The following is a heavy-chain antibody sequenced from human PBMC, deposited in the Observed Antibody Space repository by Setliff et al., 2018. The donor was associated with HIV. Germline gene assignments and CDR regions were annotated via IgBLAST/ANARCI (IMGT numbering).Heavy chain of an antibody. J-gene: IGHJ4*02. V-gene: IGHV3-30*02. D-gene: IGHD2-2*01. CDR3: AREYCNSTSCYGYSGDY. CDR2: IRYDGSNK. Sequence: GGSLRLSCAASGFTFSSYGMHWVRQAPGKGLEWVAFIRYDGSNKYYADSVKGRFTISRDNSKNTLYLQMDSLRAEDTAVYYCAREYCNSTSCYGYSGDYWGQGTLVTVSS. CDR1: GFTFSSYG.